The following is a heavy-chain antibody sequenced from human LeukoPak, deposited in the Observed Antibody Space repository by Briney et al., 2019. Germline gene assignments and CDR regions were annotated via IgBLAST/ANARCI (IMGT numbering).Heavy chain of an antibody. J-gene: IGHJ3*02. CDR2: INHSGST. CDR3: ARDSSHFGDAFDI. Sequence: KPSETLSLTCAVYGGSFSGYYWSWIRQPPGKGLEWIGEINHSGSTNYNPSLKSRVTISVDTSKNQFSLKLSSVTAADTAVYYCARDSSHFGDAFDIWGQGTMVTVSS. D-gene: IGHD3-3*01. V-gene: IGHV4-34*01. CDR1: GGSFSGYY.